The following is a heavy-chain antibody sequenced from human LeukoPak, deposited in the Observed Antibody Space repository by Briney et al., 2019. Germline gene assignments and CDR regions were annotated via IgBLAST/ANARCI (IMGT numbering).Heavy chain of an antibody. CDR1: GGSISSHY. J-gene: IGHJ4*02. V-gene: IGHV4-59*11. CDR3: ARGGYSYGYDDDFEY. D-gene: IGHD5-18*01. CDR2: IYNSGST. Sequence: SETLSLTCTVSGGSISSHYWSWIRQPPRKALEWIGYIYNSGSTNYNPSFKSRVTMSVDTSKNQFSLKLTSVTAADTAVYYCARGGYSYGYDDDFEYWGQGILVTVSS.